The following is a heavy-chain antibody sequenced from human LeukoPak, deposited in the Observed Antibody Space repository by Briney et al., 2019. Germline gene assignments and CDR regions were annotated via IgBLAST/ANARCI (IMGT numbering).Heavy chain of an antibody. CDR2: IRQDGSEK. CDR3: AKDLSIYGSGSYLDY. CDR1: GFTFSNYW. J-gene: IGHJ4*02. D-gene: IGHD3-10*01. V-gene: IGHV3-7*01. Sequence: GGSLRLSCAASGFTFSNYWMSWVRQAPGKGLEWVANIRQDGSEKNYVDSVKGRFTISRDNAKNLLYLQMNSLRAEDTAVYYCAKDLSIYGSGSYLDYWGQGTLVTVSS.